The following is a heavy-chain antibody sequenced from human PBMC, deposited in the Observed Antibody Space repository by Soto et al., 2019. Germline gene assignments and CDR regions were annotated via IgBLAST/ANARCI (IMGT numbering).Heavy chain of an antibody. CDR2: INPNSGGT. CDR1: GYTFTGYY. Sequence: ASVKVSCKASGYTFTGYYMHWVRQAPGQGLEWMGWINPNSGGTNYAQKFQGRVTMTRDTSISTAYMELSRLRSDDTAVYYCARLDYYDSSGYYYVTPWGQGTLVTVSS. J-gene: IGHJ5*02. CDR3: ARLDYYDSSGYYYVTP. D-gene: IGHD3-22*01. V-gene: IGHV1-2*02.